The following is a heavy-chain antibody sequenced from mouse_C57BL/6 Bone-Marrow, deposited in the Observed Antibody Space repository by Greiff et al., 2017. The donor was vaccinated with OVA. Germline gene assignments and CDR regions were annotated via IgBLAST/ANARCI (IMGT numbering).Heavy chain of an antibody. CDR3: ARWPAQATFYAMDY. V-gene: IGHV14-2*01. CDR1: GFNIKDYY. D-gene: IGHD3-2*02. J-gene: IGHJ4*01. Sequence: VQLQQSGAELVKPGASVKLSCTASGFNIKDYYMHWVKQRTEQGLAWIGRIDPEDGETKYAPKFQGKATITADTSSNTADLQRSSLTAEDTAVYYCARWPAQATFYAMDYWGQGTSVTVSS. CDR2: IDPEDGET.